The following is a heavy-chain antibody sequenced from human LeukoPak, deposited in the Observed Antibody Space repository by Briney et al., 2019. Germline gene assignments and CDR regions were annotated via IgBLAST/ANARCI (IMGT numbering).Heavy chain of an antibody. V-gene: IGHV4-39*07. Sequence: PSETLSLTCTVSGDSITANSYYWGWIRQPPGKGLEWIGIINFSGAAYYTPSLKSRITIAVDTSKNQFSLKFTSMTVADTAVYYCARAAGQRYASSRQNWKKGRLVGSYYFDYWGQGLLVTVSS. CDR2: INFSGAA. D-gene: IGHD6-13*01. J-gene: IGHJ4*02. CDR1: GDSITANSYY. CDR3: ARAAGQRYASSRQNWKKGRLVGSYYFDY.